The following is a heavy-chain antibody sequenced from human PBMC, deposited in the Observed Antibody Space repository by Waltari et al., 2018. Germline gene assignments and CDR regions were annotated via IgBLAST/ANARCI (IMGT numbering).Heavy chain of an antibody. J-gene: IGHJ4*02. CDR1: GGTFRSYA. Sequence: QVQLVQSGAEVKKPGSSVKVSCKASGGTFRSYAISWVRQAPGQGLAGRGGLIPILGKANHAQKFQGRGTITADKSTITAYMGLSSLRSEDTAVYYCARLRKERAAGGGDYWGQGTLVTVSS. CDR2: LIPILGKA. V-gene: IGHV1-69*10. CDR3: ARLRKERAAGGGDY. D-gene: IGHD3-16*01.